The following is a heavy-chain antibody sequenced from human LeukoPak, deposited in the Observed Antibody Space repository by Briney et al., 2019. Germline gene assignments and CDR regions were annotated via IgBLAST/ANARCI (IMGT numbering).Heavy chain of an antibody. Sequence: SETLSLTCAVYGGSFSGYYWSWIRQPPGKGLEWIGYIYYSGSTYYNPSLKSRVTISVDTSKNQFSLKLSSVTAADTAVYYCARDCSGGSCYIDYWGQGTLVTVSS. D-gene: IGHD2-15*01. J-gene: IGHJ4*02. CDR1: GGSFSGYY. CDR2: IYYSGST. CDR3: ARDCSGGSCYIDY. V-gene: IGHV4-30-4*08.